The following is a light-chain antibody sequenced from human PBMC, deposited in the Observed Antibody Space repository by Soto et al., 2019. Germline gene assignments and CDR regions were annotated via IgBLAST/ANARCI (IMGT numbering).Light chain of an antibody. J-gene: IGKJ5*01. Sequence: EIVMTQSPATLSVSPGDRATLSCRASQSVNSNLAWYQQKPGQAPRLLIYGASTRATDVPARFSGSGSGTDFTLTINSLEPEDFAVYYCQQRVNWPPITFGQGTRLEIK. V-gene: IGKV3D-15*01. CDR2: GAS. CDR3: QQRVNWPPIT. CDR1: QSVNSN.